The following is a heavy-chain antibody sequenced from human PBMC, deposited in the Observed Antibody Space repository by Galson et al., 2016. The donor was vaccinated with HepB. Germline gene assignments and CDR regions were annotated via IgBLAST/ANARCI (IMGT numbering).Heavy chain of an antibody. J-gene: IGHJ4*02. CDR1: EHTFTTYY. Sequence: SVKVSCKASEHTFTTYYIHWVRQTPGQGFEWMGMISRNSGATNYAQKFQGRVTMTRDTSTSTVYMELSSLRSEDTAVYYCARDPLMYSTGLYLDYWCQGTLVTVSS. D-gene: IGHD6-19*01. V-gene: IGHV1-46*01. CDR3: ARDPLMYSTGLYLDY. CDR2: ISRNSGAT.